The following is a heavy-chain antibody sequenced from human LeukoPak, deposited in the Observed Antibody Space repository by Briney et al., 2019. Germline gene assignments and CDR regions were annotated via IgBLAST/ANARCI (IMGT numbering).Heavy chain of an antibody. CDR1: GFTFSSYW. D-gene: IGHD6-13*01. CDR3: ARDGGYSSIAFDY. V-gene: IGHV3-7*04. J-gene: IGHJ4*02. CDR2: IKQDGSEK. Sequence: PGGSLRLSCAASGFTFSSYWMSWVRQAPGKGLEWVANIKQDGSEKYYVDSVKGRFTISRDNAKNSLYLQMNSLRAEDTAVYYCARDGGYSSIAFDYWGQGTLVTVSS.